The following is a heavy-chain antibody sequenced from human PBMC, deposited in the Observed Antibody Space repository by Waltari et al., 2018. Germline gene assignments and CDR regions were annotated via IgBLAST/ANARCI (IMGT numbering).Heavy chain of an antibody. CDR1: RFTFSSYW. CDR2: IKPDGSVK. V-gene: IGHV3-7*01. J-gene: IGHJ1*01. CDR3: ARNQSHLD. Sequence: EVQLVESGGGLVQPGGSLRLSCATPRFTFSSYWMTWVRQAPGKWLEWLANIKPDGSVKNYVYSVTGRFTISRDNSKNSLFLQMDSLRAEDTAVYYCARNQSHLDWGKGALVTVSS.